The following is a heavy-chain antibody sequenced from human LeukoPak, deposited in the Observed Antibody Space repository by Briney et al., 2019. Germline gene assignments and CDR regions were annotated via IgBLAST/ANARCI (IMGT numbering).Heavy chain of an antibody. J-gene: IGHJ4*02. D-gene: IGHD1-26*01. V-gene: IGHV3-23*01. CDR3: AKDRMGATRWIDY. Sequence: GGSLRLSCAASGFTFSSYAMSWVRQAPGKGLEWVSAISGSGGSTYYADSAKGRFTISRDNSKNTLYLQMNSLRAEDTAVYYCAKDRMGATRWIDYWGQGTLVTVSS. CDR2: ISGSGGST. CDR1: GFTFSSYA.